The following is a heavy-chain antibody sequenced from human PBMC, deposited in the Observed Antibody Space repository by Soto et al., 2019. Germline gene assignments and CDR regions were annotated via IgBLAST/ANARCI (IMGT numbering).Heavy chain of an antibody. J-gene: IGHJ5*02. CDR3: ARHDYRYNWFDP. Sequence: GASVKVSCKASGYTFTSYGISWVRQAPGQGLEWMGWISAYNGNTNYAQKLQGRVTMTTDTSTSTAYMELSSLRSEDTAVYYCARHDYRYNWFDPWGQGALVTVSS. V-gene: IGHV1-18*01. CDR1: GYTFTSYG. D-gene: IGHD4-17*01. CDR2: ISAYNGNT.